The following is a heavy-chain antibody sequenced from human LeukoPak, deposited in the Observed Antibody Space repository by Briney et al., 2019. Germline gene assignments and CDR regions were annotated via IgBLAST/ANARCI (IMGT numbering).Heavy chain of an antibody. CDR1: GGSISSYY. CDR2: IYYSGST. V-gene: IGHV4-59*08. J-gene: IGHJ4*02. D-gene: IGHD6-13*01. CDR3: ARHSIAAAAGIDY. Sequence: PSETLSLTCTVSGGSISSYYWSWIRQPPGKGLEWIGYIYYSGSTNYNPSLKSRVTISVDTSKNQFSLKLSSVTAADTAVYYCARHSIAAAAGIDYWGQGTLVTVSS.